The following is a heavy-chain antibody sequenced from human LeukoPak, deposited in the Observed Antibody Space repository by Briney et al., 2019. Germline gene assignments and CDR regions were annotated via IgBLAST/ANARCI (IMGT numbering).Heavy chain of an antibody. CDR1: GYTFTSYG. V-gene: IGHV1-18*01. CDR3: AGDRDVGATIFAAELSTFDY. CDR2: ISAYNGNT. D-gene: IGHD1-26*01. Sequence: ASVKVSCKASGYTFTSYGISWVRQAPGQGLEWMGWISAYNGNTNYAQKLQGRVTMTTDTSTSTAYMELRSLRSDDTAVYYCAGDRDVGATIFAAELSTFDYWGQGTLVTVSS. J-gene: IGHJ4*02.